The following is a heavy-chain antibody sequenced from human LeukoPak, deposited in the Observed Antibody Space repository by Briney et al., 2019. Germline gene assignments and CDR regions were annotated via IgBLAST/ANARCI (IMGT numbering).Heavy chain of an antibody. Sequence: SETLSLTCTVSGGSVSSYYWSWIRQPPGKGLEWIGYMYYSGSTNYNPSLKSRVTISVDTSKNQFSLKLSSVTAADTAVYYCARHGPPRAGWGRKYYYMDVWGKGTTVTISS. CDR1: GGSVSSYY. CDR3: ARHGPPRAGWGRKYYYMDV. D-gene: IGHD3-16*01. CDR2: MYYSGST. J-gene: IGHJ6*03. V-gene: IGHV4-59*08.